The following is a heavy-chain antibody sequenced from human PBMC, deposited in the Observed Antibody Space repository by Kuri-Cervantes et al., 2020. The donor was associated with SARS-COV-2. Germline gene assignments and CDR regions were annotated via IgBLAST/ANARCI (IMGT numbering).Heavy chain of an antibody. Sequence: SETLSLTCAVYGGSFSGYYWSWIRQPTGKGREWIGEINHSGSTNYNPSLKSRVTISVDTSKNQFSLKLSSVTAADTAVYYCASEGERLLWFGELSRWGQGTLVTVS. CDR2: INHSGST. V-gene: IGHV4-34*01. J-gene: IGHJ4*02. D-gene: IGHD3-10*01. CDR3: ASEGERLLWFGELSR. CDR1: GGSFSGYY.